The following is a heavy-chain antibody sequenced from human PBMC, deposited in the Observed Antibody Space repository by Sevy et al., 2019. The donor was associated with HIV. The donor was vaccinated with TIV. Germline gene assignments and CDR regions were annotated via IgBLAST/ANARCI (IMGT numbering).Heavy chain of an antibody. CDR3: ANQPLTLISPPDS. CDR1: GDSISNSRYY. J-gene: IGHJ4*02. CDR2: VYYSGST. Sequence: SETLSLTCTVSGDSISNSRYYWGWIRQPPGKGLEWIGSVYYSGSTYYNPSLKSRDTLSIDTSKNPFLLKVNSVTATDTAVYYCANQPLTLISPPDSWGQATLVTVSS. D-gene: IGHD2-2*01. V-gene: IGHV4-39*01.